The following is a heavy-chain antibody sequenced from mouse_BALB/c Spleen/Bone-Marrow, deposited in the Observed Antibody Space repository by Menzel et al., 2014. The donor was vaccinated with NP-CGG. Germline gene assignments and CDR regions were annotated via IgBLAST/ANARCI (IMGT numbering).Heavy chain of an antibody. V-gene: IGHV2-4-1*01. CDR3: ARTSNYVDFDY. Sequence: QVQLKQSGPGLVQPSQSLSITCTVSGFSLTSYGVHWVRQSPGKGLEWLGAIWSGGGSDYNAAFISRLSITKDNSKSQVFCKMFSLQVDDTAIYYCARTSNYVDFDYWGQGTTLTVSS. J-gene: IGHJ2*01. D-gene: IGHD2-5*01. CDR1: GFSLTSYG. CDR2: IWSGGGS.